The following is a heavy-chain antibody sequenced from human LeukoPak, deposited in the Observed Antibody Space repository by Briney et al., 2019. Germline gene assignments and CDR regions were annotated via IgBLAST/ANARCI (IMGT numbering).Heavy chain of an antibody. CDR3: GLAAYYYDSSGSDDAFDI. D-gene: IGHD3-22*01. J-gene: IGHJ3*02. V-gene: IGHV3-64D*08. CDR2: ISSNGGST. CDR1: GFNLNNYA. Sequence: GGSLRLSCSASGFNLNNYAMNWVRQAPGKGLEYVSAISSNGGSTYYADSVKGRCTISRDNSKNTLYLQMSSLRAEDTAVYYCGLAAYYYDSSGSDDAFDIWGQGTMVIVSS.